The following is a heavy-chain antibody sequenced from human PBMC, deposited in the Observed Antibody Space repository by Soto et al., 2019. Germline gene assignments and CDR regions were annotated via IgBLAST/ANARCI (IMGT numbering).Heavy chain of an antibody. D-gene: IGHD2-15*01. CDR1: GGSISSGGYH. Sequence: SETLSLTCTVSGGSISSGGYHWSWIRQHPGKGLEWIGYIYYSGSTYYNPSLKSRVTISVDTSKNQFSLKLSSVTAADTAVYYCARSSGVFAFDIWGQGTMVTVS. CDR2: IYYSGST. J-gene: IGHJ3*02. V-gene: IGHV4-31*03. CDR3: ARSSGVFAFDI.